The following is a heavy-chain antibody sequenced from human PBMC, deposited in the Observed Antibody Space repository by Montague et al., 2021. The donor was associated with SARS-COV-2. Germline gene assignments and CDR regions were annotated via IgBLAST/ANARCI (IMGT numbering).Heavy chain of an antibody. CDR2: ISSSGSTI. CDR1: GLTFSNYE. D-gene: IGHD3-10*01. V-gene: IGHV3-48*03. J-gene: IGHJ6*02. CDR3: ARDRGYGDFYYYGMDV. Sequence: SLRLFCAAPGLTFSNYEMNWVRQAPGKGPEWVLYISSSGSTIYYADSVKGRFTISRDNAQNSLYLQMNSLRAEDTGVYYCARDRGYGDFYYYGMDVWGQGTTVTVSS.